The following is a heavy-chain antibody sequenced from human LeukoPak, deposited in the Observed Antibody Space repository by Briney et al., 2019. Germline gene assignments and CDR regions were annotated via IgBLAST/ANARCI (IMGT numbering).Heavy chain of an antibody. V-gene: IGHV3-7*05. J-gene: IGHJ4*02. CDR3: ARDSTVVTPGIDY. Sequence: GGSLRLSCAASGFTFSSYWMSWVRQAPGKGLEWVANIKQDGSEKYYVDSVKRRFTISRDNAKNSLYLQMNSLRAEDTAVYYCARDSTVVTPGIDYWGQGTLVTVSS. CDR1: GFTFSSYW. D-gene: IGHD4-23*01. CDR2: IKQDGSEK.